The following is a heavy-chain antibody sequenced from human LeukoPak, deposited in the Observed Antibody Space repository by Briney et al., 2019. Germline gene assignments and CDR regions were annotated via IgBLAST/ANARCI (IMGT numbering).Heavy chain of an antibody. V-gene: IGHV1-18*01. Sequence: ASVKVSCKASGYSFTNYGISWVRQAPGQGLEWMGWISAYNGNTNFAQKLQGRVTMTTDTSTSTAYMELRSLRSDDTAVYYCARVAPPGYSNYVDYFDYWGQGTLVTVPS. J-gene: IGHJ4*02. CDR2: ISAYNGNT. D-gene: IGHD4-11*01. CDR1: GYSFTNYG. CDR3: ARVAPPGYSNYVDYFDY.